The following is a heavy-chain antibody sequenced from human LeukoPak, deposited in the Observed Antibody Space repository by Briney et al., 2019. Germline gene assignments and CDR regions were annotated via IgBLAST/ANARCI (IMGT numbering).Heavy chain of an antibody. D-gene: IGHD1-26*01. CDR2: IRVYNGKT. V-gene: IGHV1-18*04. CDR3: AREAYSGNFGYYYYYYFMDV. Sequence: GSAVNVTFKASGYSFNRFGLTWLRQAPGQGLEWMGCIRVYNGKTHYAENFQGRVTMTTDTTTSTAYMELRSLTSDDTAVYYCAREAYSGNFGYYYYYYFMDVWGKGTTVTIPS. J-gene: IGHJ6*03. CDR1: GYSFNRFG.